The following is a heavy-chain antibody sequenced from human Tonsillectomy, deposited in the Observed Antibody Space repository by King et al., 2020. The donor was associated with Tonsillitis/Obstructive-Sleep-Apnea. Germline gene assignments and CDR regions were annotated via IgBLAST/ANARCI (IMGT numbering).Heavy chain of an antibody. CDR2: ISYDGSNK. J-gene: IGHJ3*02. V-gene: IGHV3-30*01. CDR3: ARDGFCSSTSCYVAFDI. D-gene: IGHD2-2*01. Sequence: VQLVEYGGGVVQPGRSLRLSCAASGFTFSSYAMHWVRQAPGKGLEWVAVISYDGSNKYYADSVKGRFTISRDNSKNTLYLQMNSLRAEDTAVYYCARDGFCSSTSCYVAFDIWGQGTMVTVSS. CDR1: GFTFSSYA.